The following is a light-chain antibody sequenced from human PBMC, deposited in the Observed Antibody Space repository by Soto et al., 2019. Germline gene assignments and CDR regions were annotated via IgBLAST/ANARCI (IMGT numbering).Light chain of an antibody. J-gene: IGLJ1*01. CDR3: CSYVGGYSYV. Sequence: QSVLTQHRSVSGPPGQSVTVSFIGTSSDVGDYNSVSWYQQHPGKAPKLMIYDVSKRPSGVPDRFSGSKSGNTASLTISGLQAEDEADYYCCSYVGGYSYVFGIGTKVTVL. CDR2: DVS. V-gene: IGLV2-11*01. CDR1: SSDVGDYNS.